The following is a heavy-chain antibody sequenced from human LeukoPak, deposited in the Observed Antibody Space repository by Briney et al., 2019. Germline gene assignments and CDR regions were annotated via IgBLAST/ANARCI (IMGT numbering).Heavy chain of an antibody. J-gene: IGHJ3*02. CDR1: GFTFSSHA. Sequence: GGSLRLSCAASGFTFSSHAMGWVHQAPGKGLEWVSVIYSGGSTYYADSVKGRFTISRDNSKNTLYLQMNSLRAEDTAVYYCARDSPPGRSSGWYGAFDIWGQGTMVTVSS. D-gene: IGHD6-19*01. CDR3: ARDSPPGRSSGWYGAFDI. CDR2: IYSGGST. V-gene: IGHV3-53*01.